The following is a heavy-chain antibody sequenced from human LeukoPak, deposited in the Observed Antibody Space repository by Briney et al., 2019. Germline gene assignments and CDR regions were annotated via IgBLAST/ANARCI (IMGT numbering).Heavy chain of an antibody. V-gene: IGHV4-59*01. CDR1: GGSISGFY. CDR3: ARVYSDLIRLDP. CDR2: MYYSRTT. D-gene: IGHD2-21*01. J-gene: IGHJ5*02. Sequence: SETLSLTCPVSGGSISGFYWTWIRQPPGKGLEYIGYMYYSRTTNYNPSLMSRITLSLDTSKNHFSLKLTSVTAADTAVYYCARVYSDLIRLDPWGQGTLVTVSS.